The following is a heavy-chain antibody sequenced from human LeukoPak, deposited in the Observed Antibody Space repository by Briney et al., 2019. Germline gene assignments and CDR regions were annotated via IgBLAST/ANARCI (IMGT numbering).Heavy chain of an antibody. CDR2: ISAYNGNT. J-gene: IGHJ6*03. CDR1: GYTFTSYG. CDR3: ARYDDYDILTVAPGYYMDV. D-gene: IGHD3-9*01. V-gene: IGHV1-18*01. Sequence: ASVKVSCKASGYTFTSYGISWVRQAPGLGLEWMGWISAYNGNTNYAQKLQGRVTMTTDTSTSTAYMELRSLRSDDTAVYYCARYDDYDILTVAPGYYMDVWGKETTVTVSS.